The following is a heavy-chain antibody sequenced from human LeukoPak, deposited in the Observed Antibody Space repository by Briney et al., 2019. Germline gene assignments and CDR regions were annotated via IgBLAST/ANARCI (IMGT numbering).Heavy chain of an antibody. CDR3: ARWVNYDGSGSPEFRDY. CDR1: GGTFCSYA. Sequence: ASVKVSCKASGGTFCSYAISWVRQAPGQGLEWMGGIIPIFGTANYAQKFQGRVTITADKSTSTAYMELSSLRSEDTAVYYCARWVNYDGSGSPEFRDYWGQGTLVTVSS. V-gene: IGHV1-69*06. D-gene: IGHD3-10*01. J-gene: IGHJ4*02. CDR2: IIPIFGTA.